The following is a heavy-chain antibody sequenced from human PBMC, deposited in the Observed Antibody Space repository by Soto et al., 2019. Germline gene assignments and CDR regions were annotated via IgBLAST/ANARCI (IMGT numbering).Heavy chain of an antibody. CDR1: GYTFTSYY. V-gene: IGHV1-46*01. CDR3: AGPYYYGSGSYHAFDI. D-gene: IGHD3-10*01. Sequence: QVQLVQSGAEVKKPGASVKVSCKASGYTFTSYYMHWVRQAPGQGLEWMGIINPSGGSTSYAQKFQGRVTMTRDTSTSTVYMELSSLRSEDTAVYYCAGPYYYGSGSYHAFDIWGQGTMVTVSS. J-gene: IGHJ3*02. CDR2: INPSGGST.